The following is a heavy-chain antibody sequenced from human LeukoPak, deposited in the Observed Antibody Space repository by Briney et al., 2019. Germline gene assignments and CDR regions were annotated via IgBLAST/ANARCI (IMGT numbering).Heavy chain of an antibody. Sequence: PGESVRHSCAASGFTFSRYAMSWVRQAPGKGLEWVSAIRDSGGSTNYADSVKGRFTISRDNSKNTLYLQMNSLRAEDTAIYYCAKDYRDSSGAYYYIGVWGTVATVTFSS. D-gene: IGHD3-22*01. J-gene: IGHJ6*03. CDR2: IRDSGGST. CDR3: AKDYRDSSGAYYYIGV. V-gene: IGHV3-23*01. CDR1: GFTFSRYA.